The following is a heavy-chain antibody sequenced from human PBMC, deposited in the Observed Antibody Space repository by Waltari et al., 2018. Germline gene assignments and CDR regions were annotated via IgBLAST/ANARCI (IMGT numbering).Heavy chain of an antibody. J-gene: IGHJ2*01. CDR2: LYSGGPT. CDR3: ASENYSDRYFDL. Sequence: EVQLVESGGGLIQPGGSLRLSCAASGFTVSSKYMSWVRQAPGKGLEWVSILYSGGPTYDADAVKGRFTISRDTVKNTLFLQMNSLRVEDTAVYYCASENYSDRYFDLWGRGTLVTVSS. CDR1: GFTVSSKY. D-gene: IGHD3-22*01. V-gene: IGHV3-53*01.